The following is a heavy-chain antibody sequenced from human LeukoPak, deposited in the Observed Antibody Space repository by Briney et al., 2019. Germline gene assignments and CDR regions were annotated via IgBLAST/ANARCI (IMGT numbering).Heavy chain of an antibody. D-gene: IGHD3-10*01. CDR2: ISSGGTT. Sequence: GGSLRLSCAASGFTVSSNYMNWVRQAPGKGLEWVSLISSGGTTYYTDSVKGRFTISRDNSKSTLYRQMNSLRAEDTAVYYCARDPSPVYYASGSSKYYYYGMDVWGPGTTVTVSS. CDR1: GFTVSSNY. CDR3: ARDPSPVYYASGSSKYYYYGMDV. V-gene: IGHV3-66*01. J-gene: IGHJ6*02.